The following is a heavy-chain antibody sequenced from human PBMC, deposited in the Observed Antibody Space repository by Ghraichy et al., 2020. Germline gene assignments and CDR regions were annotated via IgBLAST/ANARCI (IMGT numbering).Heavy chain of an antibody. D-gene: IGHD1-26*01. V-gene: IGHV3-23*01. CDR1: GFTFSSYA. CDR2: ISGSGGST. J-gene: IGHJ4*02. Sequence: GGSLRLSCAASGFTFSSYAMSWVRQAPGKGLEWVSAISGSGGSTYYADSVKGRFTISRDNPKNTLYLQMNSVRAEDTAVYYCAKDSRSTGVGAGSFDYWGQGALITVSS. CDR3: AKDSRSTGVGAGSFDY.